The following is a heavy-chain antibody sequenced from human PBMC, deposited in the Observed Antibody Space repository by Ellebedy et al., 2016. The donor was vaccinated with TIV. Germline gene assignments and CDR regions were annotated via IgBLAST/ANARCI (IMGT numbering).Heavy chain of an antibody. D-gene: IGHD6-6*01. Sequence: AVSVKVSCKTSGYTFTSYYLHWVRQAPGQGPEWMGIIDPSGGRTTNAQKFQGRVTMTRDTSTSTVYMELSSLRSEDTAVYYCARDSTSGASASSRFDPWGQGTLVIVSS. CDR3: ARDSTSGASASSRFDP. CDR2: IDPSGGRT. V-gene: IGHV1-46*01. J-gene: IGHJ5*02. CDR1: GYTFTSYY.